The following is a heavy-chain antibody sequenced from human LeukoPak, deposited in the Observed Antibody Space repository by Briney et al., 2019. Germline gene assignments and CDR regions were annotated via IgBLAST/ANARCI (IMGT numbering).Heavy chain of an antibody. CDR2: ISGSGGST. V-gene: IGHV3-23*01. Sequence: GGSPRLSCAASGFTFSSYAMSWVREAPGKGLEWVSAISGSGGSTYYAGSVKGRFTISRDNSKNTLYLQMNSLRAEDTAVYYCAKDPVRPLSRYPSGWYFDLWGRGTLVTVSS. CDR1: GFTFSSYA. CDR3: AKDPVRPLSRYPSGWYFDL. D-gene: IGHD3-16*02. J-gene: IGHJ2*01.